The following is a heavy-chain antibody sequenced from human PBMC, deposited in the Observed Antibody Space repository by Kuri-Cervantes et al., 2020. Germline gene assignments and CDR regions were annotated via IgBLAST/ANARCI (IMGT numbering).Heavy chain of an antibody. D-gene: IGHD1-26*01. CDR3: AKGPHGGSYYGFFDY. J-gene: IGHJ4*02. Sequence: GGSLSLSCAGAGITFDDYVMHWVRQAPGKVLEWVSAMSCNSGNKGYANSVKGRFTIARDNSKNTLYLQMHSLRAEDTAVYYCAKGPHGGSYYGFFDYWGQGTLVTVSS. CDR1: GITFDDYV. CDR2: MSCNSGNK. V-gene: IGHV3-9*01.